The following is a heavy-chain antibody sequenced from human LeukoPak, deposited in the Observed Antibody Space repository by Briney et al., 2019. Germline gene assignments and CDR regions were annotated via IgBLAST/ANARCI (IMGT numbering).Heavy chain of an antibody. J-gene: IGHJ6*03. CDR1: GGSFSGYY. CDR2: INHSGST. V-gene: IGHV4-34*01. Sequence: PSETLSLTCAVYGGSFSGYYWSWIRQPPGKGLEWIGEINHSGSTNYNPSLKSRVTISVDTSKNQFSLKLSSVTAADTAVYYCARGKYSSGWYSYYYYYMDVWGKGTTVTVSS. CDR3: ARGKYSSGWYSYYYYYMDV. D-gene: IGHD6-19*01.